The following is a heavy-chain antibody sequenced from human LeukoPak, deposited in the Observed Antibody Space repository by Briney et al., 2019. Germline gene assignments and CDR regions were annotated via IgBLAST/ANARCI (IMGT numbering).Heavy chain of an antibody. V-gene: IGHV1-24*01. CDR3: ATQHYYDSSGSNIGKYGMDV. J-gene: IGHJ6*02. Sequence: GASVKVSCKVSGYTLTELSMHWVRQAPGKGLEWMGGFDPEDGETIYAQKFQGRVTMTEDTSTDTAYMELSSLRSEDTAVYYCATQHYYDSSGSNIGKYGMDVWGQGTTVTVSS. CDR1: GYTLTELS. D-gene: IGHD3-22*01. CDR2: FDPEDGET.